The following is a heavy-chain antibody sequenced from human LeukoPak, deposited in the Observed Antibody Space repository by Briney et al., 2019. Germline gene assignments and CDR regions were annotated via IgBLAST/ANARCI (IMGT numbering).Heavy chain of an antibody. J-gene: IGHJ4*02. CDR2: INSDGSST. V-gene: IGHV3-74*01. CDR1: GFTFSSYW. Sequence: GGSLRLSXAASGFTFSSYWMHWVGQTPGKGLVWVSRINSDGSSTSYADSVKGRFTIPRDNAKNTLYLQMNSLRAEDTAVYYCTTRSITMVRGVPYYFDYWGQGTLVTVSS. CDR3: TTRSITMVRGVPYYFDY. D-gene: IGHD3-10*01.